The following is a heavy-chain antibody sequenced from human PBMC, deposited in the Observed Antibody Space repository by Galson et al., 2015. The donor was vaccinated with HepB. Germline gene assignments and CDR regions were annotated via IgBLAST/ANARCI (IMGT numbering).Heavy chain of an antibody. CDR2: IRSKANSYAT. Sequence: SLRLSCAASGFTFSGSAMHWVRQASGKGLEWVGRIRSKANSYATAYAASVKGRFTISRDDSKNTAYLQMNSLKTEDTAVYYCTRPAPYCSGGSCKNWFDPWGQGTLVTVSS. CDR3: TRPAPYCSGGSCKNWFDP. J-gene: IGHJ5*02. CDR1: GFTFSGSA. V-gene: IGHV3-73*01. D-gene: IGHD2-15*01.